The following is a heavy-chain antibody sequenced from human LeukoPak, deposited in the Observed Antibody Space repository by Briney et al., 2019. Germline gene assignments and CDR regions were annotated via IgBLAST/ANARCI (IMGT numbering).Heavy chain of an antibody. CDR1: GFTFSSYA. CDR3: AKDSTPRGATVTTLGY. J-gene: IGHJ4*02. CDR2: ISGSGGST. D-gene: IGHD4-17*01. Sequence: GGSLRLSCAASGFTFSSYAMSWVRQAPGKGLEWVSGISGSGGSTYYADSVKGRFTISRDNSKNTLYLQMNSLRAEDTAVYYCAKDSTPRGATVTTLGYWGQGTLVTVSS. V-gene: IGHV3-23*01.